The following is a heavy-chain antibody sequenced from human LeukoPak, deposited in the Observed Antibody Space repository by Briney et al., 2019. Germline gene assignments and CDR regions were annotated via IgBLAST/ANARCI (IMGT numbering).Heavy chain of an antibody. CDR3: ARTPHDSGSYTLDP. J-gene: IGHJ5*02. D-gene: IGHD3-10*01. CDR1: GFTFSDYY. V-gene: IGHV3-11*03. CDR2: ISSTSGYT. Sequence: PGGSLRLSCAASGFTFSDYYMSWIRQAPGKGLEWISYISSTSGYTNYADSVKGRFTISRDNLKNSLYLQMHSLRAEDTAVYYCARTPHDSGSYTLDPWGQGTLVTVSS.